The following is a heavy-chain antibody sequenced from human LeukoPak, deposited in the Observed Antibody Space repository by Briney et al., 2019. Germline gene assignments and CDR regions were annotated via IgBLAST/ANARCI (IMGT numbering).Heavy chain of an antibody. CDR3: ARDLGDDYGDYPPVPLHHISGWQWEPGFDY. CDR2: INPSGGGT. CDR1: GYTFSSYY. D-gene: IGHD4-17*01. J-gene: IGHJ4*02. Sequence: ASVKVSCKASGYTFSSYYMHWVRQAPGQGLEWMGIINPSGGGTSYAQKFQGRVTMARDTSTSTVYMELSSLRSEDTAVYYCARDLGDDYGDYPPVPLHHISGWQWEPGFDYWGQGTLVTVSS. V-gene: IGHV1-46*01.